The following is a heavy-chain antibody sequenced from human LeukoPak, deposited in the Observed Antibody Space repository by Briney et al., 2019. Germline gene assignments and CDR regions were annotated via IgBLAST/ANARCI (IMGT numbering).Heavy chain of an antibody. J-gene: IGHJ6*03. CDR1: GYTLTELS. Sequence: ASVKVSCKVSGYTLTELSMHWARQAPGKGLEWMGGFDPEDGETIYAQKFQGRVTMTEDTSTDTAYMELSSLRSEDTAVYYCATVLNYDYVWGSYRSSWTMDVWGKGTTVTISS. V-gene: IGHV1-24*01. CDR3: ATVLNYDYVWGSYRSSWTMDV. CDR2: FDPEDGET. D-gene: IGHD3-16*02.